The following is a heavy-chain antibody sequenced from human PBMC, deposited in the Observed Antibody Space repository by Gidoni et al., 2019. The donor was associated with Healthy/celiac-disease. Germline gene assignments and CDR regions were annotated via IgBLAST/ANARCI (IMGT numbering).Heavy chain of an antibody. V-gene: IGHV4-34*01. D-gene: IGHD4-17*01. CDR2: ST. Sequence: STNYNPSLKSRVTISVDTSKNQFSLKLSSVTAADTAVYYCARAPLRSQFDYWGQGTLVTVSS. J-gene: IGHJ4*02. CDR3: ARAPLRSQFDY.